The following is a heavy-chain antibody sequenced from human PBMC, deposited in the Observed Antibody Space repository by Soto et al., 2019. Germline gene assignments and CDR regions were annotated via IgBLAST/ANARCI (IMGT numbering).Heavy chain of an antibody. Sequence: QPGGSLRLSCAASGFTFSRYDMTWVRQAPGKGLEWVSAISGSGGGTNYGDSVKGRFIISRDNSKNTLFMQMNSLRVEDTAVYYCAIRGLSKSEVRGYFDYWGRGTLVTVSS. J-gene: IGHJ4*02. CDR2: ISGSGGGT. V-gene: IGHV3-23*01. CDR3: AIRGLSKSEVRGYFDY. CDR1: GFTFSRYD. D-gene: IGHD3-10*01.